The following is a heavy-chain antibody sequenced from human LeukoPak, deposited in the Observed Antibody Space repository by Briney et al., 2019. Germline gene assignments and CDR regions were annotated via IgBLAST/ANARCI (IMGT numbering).Heavy chain of an antibody. CDR2: IKSKTDGGTT. Sequence: GGSLRLSCAASGFTFSNVWMSWVRQAPGKGLEWVGRIKSKTDGGTTDYAAPAKGRFRISRDDSKNTLYLQINSLETEDTAVYYCTTVANGGDFDYWGQGTLVTVSS. V-gene: IGHV3-15*01. CDR1: GFTFSNVW. J-gene: IGHJ4*02. CDR3: TTVANGGDFDY. D-gene: IGHD3-16*01.